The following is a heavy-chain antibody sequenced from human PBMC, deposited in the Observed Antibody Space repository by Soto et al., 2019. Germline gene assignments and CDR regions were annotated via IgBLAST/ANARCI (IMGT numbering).Heavy chain of an antibody. CDR1: GGTFSSHT. CDR3: ARPDFGDYWYFDL. J-gene: IGHJ2*01. Sequence: QDQLVQSGAEVKKPGSSVKVSCKASGGTFSSHTFSWVRQAPGQGLEWMGRIIPALGTATYAQKFQGRVTITADESATTVSMELNSLRSEDTAVYYSARPDFGDYWYFDLWGRGTLVTVSS. D-gene: IGHD4-17*01. CDR2: IIPALGTA. V-gene: IGHV1-69*08.